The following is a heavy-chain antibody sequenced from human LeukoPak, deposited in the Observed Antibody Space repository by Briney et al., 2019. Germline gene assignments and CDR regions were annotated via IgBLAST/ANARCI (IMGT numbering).Heavy chain of an antibody. CDR1: SGSLSGYY. V-gene: IGHV4-34*01. J-gene: IGHJ2*01. CDR3: ARGVDL. Sequence: SETLSLTCGVSSGSLSGYYWRWIRQPPGGGLEWLGEITHSGSPNYNPSLKSRVTISGDTSKKQFSLNLKSVTAADAGVYYYARGVDLWGRGTPVTVSS. CDR2: ITHSGSP.